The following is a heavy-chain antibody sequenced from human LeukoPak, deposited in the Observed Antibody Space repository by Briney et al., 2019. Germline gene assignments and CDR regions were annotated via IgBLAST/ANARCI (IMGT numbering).Heavy chain of an antibody. CDR2: ISWNSGNI. CDR1: GFSFDDYG. Sequence: PGRSLRLSCIGSGFSFDDYGMHWVRQVPGKGLEWVSHISWNSGNIGYVDSVKGRFTISRDNSKDTVSLQMNSLRAEDSAIYFCVKDRPCETCMPMDAWGQGTTVTVSS. V-gene: IGHV3-9*01. J-gene: IGHJ6*02. D-gene: IGHD2-2*01. CDR3: VKDRPCETCMPMDA.